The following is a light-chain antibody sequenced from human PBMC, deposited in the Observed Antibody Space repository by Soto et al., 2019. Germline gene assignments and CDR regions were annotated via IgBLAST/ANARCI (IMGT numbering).Light chain of an antibody. CDR2: GAS. CDR1: QNINTW. V-gene: IGKV1-12*01. CDR3: QQTDNFPLT. J-gene: IGKJ4*01. Sequence: DIQMTQSPSSVSASVGDRVTITCRASQNINTWLARYQQKPGTAPTLLIYGASSLQSGVPSRFSGSGSGTDFTLTISSLQPEDFATYYCQQTDNFPLTFGGGTKIEIK.